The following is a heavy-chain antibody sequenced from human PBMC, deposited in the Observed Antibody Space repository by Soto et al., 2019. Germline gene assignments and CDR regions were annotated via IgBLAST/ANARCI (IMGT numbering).Heavy chain of an antibody. CDR2: IKQDGSEK. D-gene: IGHD1-1*01. CDR1: GVTFRSSG. J-gene: IGHJ6*02. CDR3: ARDQTTAITRYYYYYGMDV. V-gene: IGHV3-7*03. Sequence: GGSLRLSCAASGVTFRSSGMSWVRQAPGKGLEWVANIKQDGSEKYYVDSVKGRFTISRDNAKNSLYLQMNSLRAEDTAVYYCARDQTTAITRYYYYYGMDVWGQGTTVTVSS.